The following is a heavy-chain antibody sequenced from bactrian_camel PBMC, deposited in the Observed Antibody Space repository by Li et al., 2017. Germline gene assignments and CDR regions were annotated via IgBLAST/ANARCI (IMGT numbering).Heavy chain of an antibody. D-gene: IGHD5*01. V-gene: IGHV3S7*01. CDR3: AKRGGEHGGTWYSA. CDR1: GFTFSSTG. CDR2: VYTDGTKT. Sequence: HVQLVESGGGLVQPGGSLRLSCAASGFTFSSTGMSWVRQAPGKGLQWVSSVYTDGTKTYYIDSVKGRFTISRDNGKNTAYLQLNNLLSEDTAMYYCAKRGGEHGGTWYSAWGQGTQVTVS. J-gene: IGHJ6*01.